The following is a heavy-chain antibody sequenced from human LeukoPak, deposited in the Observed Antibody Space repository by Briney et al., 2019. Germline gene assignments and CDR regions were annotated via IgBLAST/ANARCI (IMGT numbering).Heavy chain of an antibody. CDR3: AREGVGIKDLDY. D-gene: IGHD1-26*01. Sequence: PGGSLRLSCAASGFTFSTYWMSWVRQAPGKGLEWVANIKQDGGEKVYVDSVKGRFTISRDNAKNSLYLQMNSLRAEDTAVYYCAREGVGIKDLDYWGQGTLVTVSS. V-gene: IGHV3-7*01. CDR2: IKQDGGEK. CDR1: GFTFSTYW. J-gene: IGHJ4*02.